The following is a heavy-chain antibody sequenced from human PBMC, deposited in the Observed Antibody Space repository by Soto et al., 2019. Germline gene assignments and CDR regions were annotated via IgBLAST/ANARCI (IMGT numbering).Heavy chain of an antibody. CDR1: GGSIDTGGFY. V-gene: IGHV4-31*03. J-gene: IGHJ4*02. CDR3: ASGTSNDISFDS. D-gene: IGHD2-8*01. CDR2: IYYTGAA. Sequence: QVQLQESGPGLVKPSQTLTLTCSVSGGSIDTGGFYWSWARQLPGKGLQWIGYIYYTGAAYYNPALKSRVVISLDTSANQFSLSLTSLTAADTAVYYCASGTSNDISFDSWGQGRLVTVSS.